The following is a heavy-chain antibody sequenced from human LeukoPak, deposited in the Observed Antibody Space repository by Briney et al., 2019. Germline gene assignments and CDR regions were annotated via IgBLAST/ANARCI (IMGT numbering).Heavy chain of an antibody. D-gene: IGHD1-26*01. J-gene: IGHJ4*02. Sequence: SETLSLTCAVSGGSFSAFHCTSIRQPPGQGLEWIGEINGSGKTNYNPSLKSQVTISVDTPKNQFSLKLTSVTATGTALIYCARVMGAANFDYWGQGTLVTVSS. CDR2: INGSGKT. V-gene: IGHV4-34*01. CDR1: GGSFSAFH. CDR3: ARVMGAANFDY.